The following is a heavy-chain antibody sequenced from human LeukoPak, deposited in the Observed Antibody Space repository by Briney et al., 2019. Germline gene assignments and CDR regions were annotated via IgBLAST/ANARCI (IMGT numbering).Heavy chain of an antibody. D-gene: IGHD2-21*02. CDR2: MNANSGGT. V-gene: IGHV1-2*02. Sequence: ASVKVSCKASGYTFTGYYMHWVRQAPGQGLEWMGWMNANSGGTKYAQKFQGRVTMTRDTSISTADMELTRLTSDDTAVYYCARVGGGDCYHLDYWGQGTLVTVSS. J-gene: IGHJ4*02. CDR1: GYTFTGYY. CDR3: ARVGGGDCYHLDY.